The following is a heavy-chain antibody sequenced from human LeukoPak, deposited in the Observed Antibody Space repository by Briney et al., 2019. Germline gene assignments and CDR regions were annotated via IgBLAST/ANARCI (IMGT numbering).Heavy chain of an antibody. Sequence: GGSLRLSCAASGFTFSSYWMHWVRQAPGKGLVWVSRINTDETITTYAGSVKGRFTISRDNAKNPLYLQMNSLRAEDTAVYYCARATYYYDSSGYRAVYYFDYWGQGTLVTVSS. J-gene: IGHJ4*02. CDR1: GFTFSSYW. D-gene: IGHD3-22*01. CDR3: ARATYYYDSSGYRAVYYFDY. CDR2: INTDETIT. V-gene: IGHV3-74*01.